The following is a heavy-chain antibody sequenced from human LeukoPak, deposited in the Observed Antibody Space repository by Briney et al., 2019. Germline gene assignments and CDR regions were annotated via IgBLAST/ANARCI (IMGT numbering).Heavy chain of an antibody. J-gene: IGHJ4*02. CDR3: ARQHGSGSYYSRAIDY. CDR2: IYPGDSDT. Sequence: GESLKISCKASGYSFTSYWISWVRQMPGKGLEWMGIIYPGDSDTRYSPSFQGQVTISADKSRSTAFLQWSSLKTSDTAMYFCARQHGSGSYYSRAIDYWGQGTLVTVSS. V-gene: IGHV5-51*01. D-gene: IGHD3-10*01. CDR1: GYSFTSYW.